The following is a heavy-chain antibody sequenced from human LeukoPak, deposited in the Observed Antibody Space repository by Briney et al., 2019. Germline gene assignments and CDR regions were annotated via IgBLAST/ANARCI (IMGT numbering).Heavy chain of an antibody. V-gene: IGHV4-61*01. CDR2: IYYRGST. Sequence: SETLSLTCTVSGGSVSGTSFYWSWIRQPPGKGLEWIGYIYYRGSTTYSPSLKSRVTISVDTSKNQFSLKLSSVTAADTAVYFCARYSTSWYTFDYWGQGTLVTVSS. CDR3: ARYSTSWYTFDY. CDR1: GGSVSGTSFY. J-gene: IGHJ4*02. D-gene: IGHD6-13*01.